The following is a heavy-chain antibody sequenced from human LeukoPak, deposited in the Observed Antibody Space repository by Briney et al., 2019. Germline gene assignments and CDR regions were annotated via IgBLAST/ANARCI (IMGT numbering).Heavy chain of an antibody. J-gene: IGHJ6*03. V-gene: IGHV3-30*02. CDR1: GFTFSSYG. CDR3: ASLVLLWLGESELAAGHVDKDV. CDR2: IRYDGSNK. Sequence: GGSLRLSCAASGFTFSSYGMHRVRQAPGKGLKWVAFIRYDGSNKYYADSVKGRFTISRDNSKNTLYLQMNGLRPEDTAKYYCASLVLLWLGESELAAGHVDKDVWGKGTTVTVSS. D-gene: IGHD3-10*01.